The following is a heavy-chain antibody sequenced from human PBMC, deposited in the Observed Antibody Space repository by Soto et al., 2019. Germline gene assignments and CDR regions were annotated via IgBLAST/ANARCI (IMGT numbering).Heavy chain of an antibody. Sequence: QVQLVQSGAEVKKPGSSVKVSCKASGGTFSSYTISWVRQAPGQGLEWMGRIIPILGIANYAQKFQGRVTITADKSTSTAYMELSSLRSEDTAVYYCAGEGDYGSGVGNFDYWGQGTLVTVSS. CDR2: IIPILGIA. D-gene: IGHD3-10*01. J-gene: IGHJ4*02. CDR1: GGTFSSYT. CDR3: AGEGDYGSGVGNFDY. V-gene: IGHV1-69*08.